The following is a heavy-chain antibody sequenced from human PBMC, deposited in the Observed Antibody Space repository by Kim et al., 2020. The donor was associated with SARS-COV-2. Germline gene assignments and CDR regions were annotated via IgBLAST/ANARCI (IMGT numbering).Heavy chain of an antibody. Sequence: SETLSLTCTVSGGSISSSSYYWGWIRQPPGKGLEWIGSIYYSGSTYYNPSLKSRVTISVDTSKNQFSLKLSSVTAADTAVYYCASLPIVVGTWYYFDYWGQGTLVTVSS. D-gene: IGHD3-22*01. V-gene: IGHV4-39*01. CDR3: ASLPIVVGTWYYFDY. CDR1: GGSISSSSYY. J-gene: IGHJ4*02. CDR2: IYYSGST.